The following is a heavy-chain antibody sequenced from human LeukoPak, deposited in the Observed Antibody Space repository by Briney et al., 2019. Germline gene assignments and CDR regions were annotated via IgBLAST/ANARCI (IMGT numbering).Heavy chain of an antibody. CDR1: GGSISSSSYY. D-gene: IGHD3-16*02. Sequence: SETLSLTCTVSGGSISSSSYYWGWIRQPPGKGLEWIGSISYSGSTYYNPSLKSRVTISVDTSKNQFSLKLSSVTAADTAVYYCAKDRPYDYVWGSYRPDGMDVWGQGTTVTVSS. CDR3: AKDRPYDYVWGSYRPDGMDV. V-gene: IGHV4-39*02. J-gene: IGHJ6*02. CDR2: ISYSGST.